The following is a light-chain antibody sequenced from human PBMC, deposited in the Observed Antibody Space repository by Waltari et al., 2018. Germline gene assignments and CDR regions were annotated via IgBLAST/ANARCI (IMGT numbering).Light chain of an antibody. Sequence: QSVLTQPPSVSAAPGQKVTISCSGSTSNIGNNYVSWYQQFPGAAPKVLIYANDKRTTGIPDRVSGSKSGTSATLAITGRQTGDEADYYCGTWDNTLSANTLSAVFGGGTKVTVL. CDR2: AND. CDR1: TSNIGNNY. J-gene: IGLJ2*01. CDR3: GTWDNTLSANTLSAV. V-gene: IGLV1-51*02.